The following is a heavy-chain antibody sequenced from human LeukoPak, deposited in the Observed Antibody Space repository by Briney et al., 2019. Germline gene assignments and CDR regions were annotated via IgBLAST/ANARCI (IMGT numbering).Heavy chain of an antibody. V-gene: IGHV3-23*01. CDR2: ISGSGGST. CDR3: AKDRSPDYYDSSGYFDY. CDR1: GFTFSSYA. Sequence: GGSLRLSCAASGFTFSSYAMSWVRQAPGKGLEWVSAISGSGGSTYYADSVKGRFTISRDNSKNTLYLQMNSLRAEDTAVYYCAKDRSPDYYDSSGYFDYWGQGTLVTVSS. D-gene: IGHD3-22*01. J-gene: IGHJ4*02.